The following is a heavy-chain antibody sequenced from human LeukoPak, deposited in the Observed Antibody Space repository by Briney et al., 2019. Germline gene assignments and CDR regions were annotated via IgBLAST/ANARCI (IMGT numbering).Heavy chain of an antibody. J-gene: IGHJ3*02. CDR2: ISWNSGSI. CDR1: GFTFDDYA. CDR3: AKEGGAFDI. Sequence: GGSLRLSCAASGFTFDDYAMHWVRQAPGKGLEWVSGISWNSGSIGYADSVKGRFTISRDNAKNSLYLQMNSLRAEDMALYYCAKEGGAFDIWGQGTMVTVSS. D-gene: IGHD3-16*01. V-gene: IGHV3-9*03.